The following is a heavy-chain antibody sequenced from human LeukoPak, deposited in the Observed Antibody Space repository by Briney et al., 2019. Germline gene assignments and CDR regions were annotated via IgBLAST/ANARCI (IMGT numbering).Heavy chain of an antibody. D-gene: IGHD2-15*01. V-gene: IGHV1-24*01. CDR1: GYTLTKLS. CDR3: ATGLGGFPLPLDY. Sequence: ASVKVSCKVSGYTLTKLSMHWVRQAPGKGLEWMGGFDPKDGETIYAQKLQGRVTMTEDTSTDTAYMELSSLRSEDTAVYYCATGLGGFPLPLDYWGQGTLVTVSS. J-gene: IGHJ4*02. CDR2: FDPKDGET.